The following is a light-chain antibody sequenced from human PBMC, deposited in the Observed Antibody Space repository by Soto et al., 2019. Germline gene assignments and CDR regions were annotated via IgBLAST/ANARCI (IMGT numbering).Light chain of an antibody. CDR2: EVS. CDR3: SSYTSSSTYV. CDR1: SSDVGGYNY. Sequence: QSVLTQPASVSGSPGQSITISCTGTSSDVGGYNYVSWYQQHPGKAPKLMIYEVSNRPSGVSSRFPGSKSGNTASLTISGLQAEDEADYYCSSYTSSSTYVFGTGTKVTVL. J-gene: IGLJ1*01. V-gene: IGLV2-14*01.